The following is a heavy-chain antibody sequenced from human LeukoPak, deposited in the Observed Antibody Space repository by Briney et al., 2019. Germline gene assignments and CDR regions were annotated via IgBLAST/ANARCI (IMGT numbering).Heavy chain of an antibody. V-gene: IGHV4-4*09. CDR1: GYSFGPFS. D-gene: IGHD1-1*01. CDR2: IQATGAP. Sequence: SETLSLTCTPSGYSFGPFSRSWLRQPPGKGLEWLGYIQATGAPTAHGAYTRRVTFSVDKYRRDFCSTLRSVTAADTAVYYCARLVRDRNDHFDYWGPGILVTVSS. J-gene: IGHJ4*02. CDR3: ARLVRDRNDHFDY.